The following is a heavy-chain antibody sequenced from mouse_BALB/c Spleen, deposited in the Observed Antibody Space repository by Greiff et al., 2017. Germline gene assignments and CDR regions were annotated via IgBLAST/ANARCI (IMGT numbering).Heavy chain of an antibody. J-gene: IGHJ2*01. CDR1: GYSITSDYA. Sequence: EVKLMESGPGLVKPSQSLSLTCTVTGYSITSDYAWNWIRQFPGNKLEWMGYISYSGSTSYNPSLKSRISITRDTSKNQFFLQLNSVTTEDTATYYCARTITYRYFDYWGQGTTLTVSS. V-gene: IGHV3-2*02. CDR3: ARTITYRYFDY. CDR2: ISYSGST. D-gene: IGHD1-2*01.